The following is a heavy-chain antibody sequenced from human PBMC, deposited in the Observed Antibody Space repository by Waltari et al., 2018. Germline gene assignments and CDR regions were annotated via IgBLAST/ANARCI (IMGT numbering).Heavy chain of an antibody. D-gene: IGHD4-4*01. Sequence: QLQLQESGPGLVKPSETLSLICIVSGGSISSSSDYWGWIRQPPGKGLEWIGRFSKSANPGYNLSPMSRITISGSPHRNHFSLKRTSVSGADTAVYYCVRPVGNYIAYMDVCGKGATVTVSS. CDR1: GGSISSSSDY. CDR2: FSKSANP. CDR3: VRPVGNYIAYMDV. V-gene: IGHV4-39*01. J-gene: IGHJ6*03.